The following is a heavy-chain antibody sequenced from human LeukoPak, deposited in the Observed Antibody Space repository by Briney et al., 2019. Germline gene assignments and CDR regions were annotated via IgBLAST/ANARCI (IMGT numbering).Heavy chain of an antibody. CDR2: VFSDGTYK. V-gene: IGHV3-30*18. CDR1: GFTFSSSA. Sequence: GRSLTLSCAASGFTFSSSAMHWVRQAPGKGLEWVAVVFSDGTYKYYADSVKGRFTISRDNSKNMLFLQMNCLRAEDTAVYYCAKGPLYYYGDNAWFGPWGQGTLVAVSS. J-gene: IGHJ5*02. D-gene: IGHD4-17*01. CDR3: AKGPLYYYGDNAWFGP.